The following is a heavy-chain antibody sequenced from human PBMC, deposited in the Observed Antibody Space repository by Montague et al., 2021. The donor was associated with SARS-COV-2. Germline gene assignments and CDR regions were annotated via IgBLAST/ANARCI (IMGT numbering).Heavy chain of an antibody. CDR1: GGSITNYY. Sequence: SETLSLTCTVSGGSITNYYWTWIRQSPGRGLEWIGYIYYSATTNYNSYLKSRVTMSIDTSKNQFSLSLSSVTAADSAVYYCARLRRGTYYVSFDPWGQGALVSVSS. CDR3: ARLRRGTYYVSFDP. D-gene: IGHD1-26*01. J-gene: IGHJ5*02. CDR2: IYYSATT. V-gene: IGHV4-59*01.